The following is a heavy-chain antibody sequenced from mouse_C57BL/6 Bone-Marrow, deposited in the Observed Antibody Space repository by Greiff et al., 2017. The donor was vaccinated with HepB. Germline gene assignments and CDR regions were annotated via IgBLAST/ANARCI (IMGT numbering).Heavy chain of an antibody. CDR1: GYTFTDHT. J-gene: IGHJ3*01. Sequence: QVQLQQSDAELVKPGASVKISCKVSGYTFTDHTIHWMKQRPEQGLEWIGYIYPRDGSTKYNEKFKGKATLTADKSSSTAYMQLNSLTSEDSAVYFCARKGNYYGSSSAWFAYWGQGTLVTVSA. CDR2: IYPRDGST. V-gene: IGHV1-78*01. CDR3: ARKGNYYGSSSAWFAY. D-gene: IGHD1-1*01.